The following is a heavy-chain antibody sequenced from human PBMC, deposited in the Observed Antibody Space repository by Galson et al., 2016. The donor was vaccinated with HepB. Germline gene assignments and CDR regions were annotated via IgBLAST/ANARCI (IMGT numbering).Heavy chain of an antibody. CDR1: GGSISGHH. V-gene: IGHV4-59*11. CDR2: IYYSGST. D-gene: IGHD3-10*01. CDR3: ARSPSMIRGVILDS. J-gene: IGHJ4*02. Sequence: SLTCTVSGGSISGHHWSWIRQPPGKGLEWIGYIYYSGSTNYNPSLKSRVTISIDTSKNQFSLKLSSVTAADTAMYYCARSPSMIRGVILDSWGQGTLVTVSS.